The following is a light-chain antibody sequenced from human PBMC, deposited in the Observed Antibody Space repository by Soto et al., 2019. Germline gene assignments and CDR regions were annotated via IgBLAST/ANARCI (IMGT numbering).Light chain of an antibody. CDR1: RNIERW. CDR2: DAS. V-gene: IGKV1-5*01. CDR3: QHCDTYWA. J-gene: IGKJ1*01. Sequence: DIQMTQSPSTLSASLGDRVTFTCRASRNIERWLAWYQQKPGRAPKLLISDASTLETGVPSRFSGGGSGTEFTLTISNLQADDFATYYCQHCDTYWAFGPGTRVEVE.